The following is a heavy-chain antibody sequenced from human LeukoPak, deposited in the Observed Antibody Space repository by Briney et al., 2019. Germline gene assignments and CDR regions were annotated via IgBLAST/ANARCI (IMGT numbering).Heavy chain of an antibody. Sequence: GRSLRLSCAASGFTFSSYGMHWVRQAPGKGLEWVAVISYDGSNKYYADSVKGRFTISRDNSKNSLYLQMNSLRTEDTALYYCAKDYGDPYYYYYYGMDVWGQGTTVTVSS. D-gene: IGHD4-17*01. CDR3: AKDYGDPYYYYYYGMDV. CDR2: ISYDGSNK. V-gene: IGHV3-30*18. CDR1: GFTFSSYG. J-gene: IGHJ6*02.